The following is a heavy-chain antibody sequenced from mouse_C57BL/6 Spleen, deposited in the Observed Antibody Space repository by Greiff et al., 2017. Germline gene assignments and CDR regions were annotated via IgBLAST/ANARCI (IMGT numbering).Heavy chain of an antibody. J-gene: IGHJ2*01. Sequence: QVQLQQSGPELVKPGASVKISCKASGYAFSSSWMNWVKQRPGKGLEWIGLIYPGDGDTNYNGKFKGKATLTADKSSSTAYMQLSSLTSEDSAVYFCARSKTYGDFDYWGQGTTLTVSS. V-gene: IGHV1-82*01. D-gene: IGHD1-1*02. CDR1: GYAFSSSW. CDR2: IYPGDGDT. CDR3: ARSKTYGDFDY.